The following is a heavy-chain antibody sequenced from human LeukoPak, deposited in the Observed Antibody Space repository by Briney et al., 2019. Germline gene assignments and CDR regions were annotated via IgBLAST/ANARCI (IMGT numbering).Heavy chain of an antibody. V-gene: IGHV5-51*01. CDR1: GYSFNTYW. CDR3: ARSIAVADNWFDP. Sequence: GESLKISCKGSGYSFNTYWIGWVRQMPGKGLEWMGIIYPGDSDTRYSPSFQGQVTISADKSISTAYLQWSSLKASDTAMYYCARSIAVADNWFDPWGQGTLVTVSS. CDR2: IYPGDSDT. J-gene: IGHJ5*02. D-gene: IGHD6-19*01.